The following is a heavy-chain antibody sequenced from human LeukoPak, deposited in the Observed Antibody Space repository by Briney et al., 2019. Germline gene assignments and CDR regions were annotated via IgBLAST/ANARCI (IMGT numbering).Heavy chain of an antibody. CDR1: GGSISSDY. Sequence: PSETLSLTCTVSGGSISSDYWSWIRQPPGKGLEWIGYIYYSGSTNYNPSLKSRVTMSVDTSKNQLSLKVSSVTAADTAVYYCARVFDSGSQAYFYYMDVWGKGTTVIISS. CDR2: IYYSGST. CDR3: ARVFDSGSQAYFYYMDV. V-gene: IGHV4-59*01. D-gene: IGHD3-10*01. J-gene: IGHJ6*03.